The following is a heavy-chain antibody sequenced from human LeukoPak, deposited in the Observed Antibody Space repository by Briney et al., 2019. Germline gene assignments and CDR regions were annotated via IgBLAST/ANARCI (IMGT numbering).Heavy chain of an antibody. D-gene: IGHD3-3*01. CDR2: IYSGGST. V-gene: IGHV3-66*02. Sequence: GGSLRLSCAASGFTVSSNYMSWVRQAPGKGLEWVSVIYSGGSTYYADSVKGRFTISRDNSKNTLYLQMNSLRAEDTAVYYCAREDFWSAYPPRGEQSHYYYYMDVWGKGTTVTVSS. J-gene: IGHJ6*03. CDR1: GFTVSSNY. CDR3: AREDFWSAYPPRGEQSHYYYYMDV.